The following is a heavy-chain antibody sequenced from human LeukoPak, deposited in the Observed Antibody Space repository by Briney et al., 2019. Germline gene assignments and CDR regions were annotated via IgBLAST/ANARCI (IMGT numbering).Heavy chain of an antibody. D-gene: IGHD6-13*01. Sequence: GGSLRLSCAASGFTLRSYWMHWVRHAPGKGLVWVSRINRDGSNTKYADSVKGRFTISRDNAKNTLYLQMNSLGAEDTAVYYCARDTDSNFDYWGQGTLVTVSS. V-gene: IGHV3-74*03. CDR3: ARDTDSNFDY. CDR1: GFTLRSYW. J-gene: IGHJ4*02. CDR2: INRDGSNT.